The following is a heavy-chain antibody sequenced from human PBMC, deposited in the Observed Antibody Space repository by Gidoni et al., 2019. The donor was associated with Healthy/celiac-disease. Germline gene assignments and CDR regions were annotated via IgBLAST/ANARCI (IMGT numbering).Heavy chain of an antibody. Sequence: QVQLQESGPGLVKPSQTLSLPCTVSGGSLSSGGYYWSWIRQHPGKGLEWIGYIYYSGSTYYNPSLKSRVTISVDTSKNQFSLKLNSVTAADTAVYYCARASYDSSGYYYGAVDIWGQGTMVTVSS. D-gene: IGHD3-22*01. V-gene: IGHV4-31*03. CDR2: IYYSGST. J-gene: IGHJ3*02. CDR1: GGSLSSGGYY. CDR3: ARASYDSSGYYYGAVDI.